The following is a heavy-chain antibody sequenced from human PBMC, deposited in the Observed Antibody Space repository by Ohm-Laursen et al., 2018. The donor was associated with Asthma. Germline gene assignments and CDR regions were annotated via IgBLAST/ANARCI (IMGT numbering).Heavy chain of an antibody. CDR3: ATKINDYGDYFGWDYFDY. CDR2: IFFTGST. J-gene: IGHJ4*02. D-gene: IGHD4-17*01. Sequence: TLSLTCTVSGAPVASGAHYWTWVRQPPGEALEWIGNIFFTGSTDHNPSLKSRVTISVDTSKNQFSLKLSSVTAADTAVYYCATKINDYGDYFGWDYFDYWGQGTLVTVSS. V-gene: IGHV4-31*02. CDR1: GAPVASGAHY.